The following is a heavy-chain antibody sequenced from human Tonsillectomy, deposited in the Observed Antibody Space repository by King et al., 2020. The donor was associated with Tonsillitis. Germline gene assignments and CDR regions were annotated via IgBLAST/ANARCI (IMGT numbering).Heavy chain of an antibody. CDR2: ISGSGGST. V-gene: IGHV3-23*04. CDR3: AKGVRHYYGSGSYYYYYYYMDV. D-gene: IGHD3-10*01. Sequence: VQLVESGGGLVQPGGSLRLSCAASGFTFSSYAMSWVRQAPGKGLEWVSAISGSGGSTYYADSVKGRFTISRDNYKNTLDLQMNSLRAEDTAVYYCAKGVRHYYGSGSYYYYYYYMDVWGKGTTVTVSS. J-gene: IGHJ6*03. CDR1: GFTFSSYA.